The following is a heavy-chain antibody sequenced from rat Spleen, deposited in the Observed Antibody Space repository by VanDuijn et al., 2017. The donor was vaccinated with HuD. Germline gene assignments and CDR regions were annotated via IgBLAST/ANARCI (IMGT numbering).Heavy chain of an antibody. J-gene: IGHJ2*01. CDR3: TREGIRSTGDY. V-gene: IGHV2S30*01. Sequence: QVQLKESGPGLVQPSQTLSLTCTVSGFSLTGNNVHWVRQPPGKGLEWMGRMRYDGDTYYNSALKSRLSISRDTSKNQAFLKMNSLQTDDTAIYYCTREGIRSTGDYWGQGVMVTVSS. D-gene: IGHD4-3*01. CDR1: GFSLTGNN. CDR2: MRYDGDT.